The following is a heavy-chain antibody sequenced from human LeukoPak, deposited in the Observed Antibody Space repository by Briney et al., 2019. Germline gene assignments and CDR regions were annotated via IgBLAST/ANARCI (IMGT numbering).Heavy chain of an antibody. J-gene: IGHJ4*02. Sequence: GGSLRLSCAASGFTFSSYWMSWVRQAPGKGLEWVANIKQDGSEKCYVDSVKGRFTISRDNAKNSLYLQMNSLRAEDTAVYYCARRGYYYDSSGYYLGGFDYWGQGTLVSVSS. CDR1: GFTFSSYW. D-gene: IGHD3-22*01. CDR2: IKQDGSEK. CDR3: ARRGYYYDSSGYYLGGFDY. V-gene: IGHV3-7*01.